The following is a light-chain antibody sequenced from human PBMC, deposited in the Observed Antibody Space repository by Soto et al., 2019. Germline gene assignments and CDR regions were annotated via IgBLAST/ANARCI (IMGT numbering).Light chain of an antibody. Sequence: IQLTQSPSSLSASVGDIVTITCRASQGISSYLNWYQQKPGKAPKLLIYAASSLQSGVPSRFSGSGSGTDFTLTISSLQPEDFATYYCQQSYSTPPAFGQGTKVDIK. J-gene: IGKJ1*01. CDR3: QQSYSTPPA. CDR2: AAS. CDR1: QGISSY. V-gene: IGKV1-39*01.